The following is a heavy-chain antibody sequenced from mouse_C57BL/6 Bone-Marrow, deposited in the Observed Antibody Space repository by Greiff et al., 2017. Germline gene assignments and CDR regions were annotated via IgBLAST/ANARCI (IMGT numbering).Heavy chain of an antibody. CDR1: GYTFTSYW. CDR2: IYPGSGST. CDR3: ARCGYYLYAMDY. D-gene: IGHD2-3*01. Sequence: QVQLQQPGAELVQPGASVKMSCKASGYTFTSYWITWVKQRPGQGLEWIGDIYPGSGSTNYTEKFKSKATLTVDTSSSTAYMQLSSLTSEYSAVYYCARCGYYLYAMDYWGQGTSVTVSS. J-gene: IGHJ4*01. V-gene: IGHV1-55*01.